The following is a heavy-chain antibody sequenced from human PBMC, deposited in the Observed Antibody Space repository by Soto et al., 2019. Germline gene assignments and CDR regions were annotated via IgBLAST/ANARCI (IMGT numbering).Heavy chain of an antibody. J-gene: IGHJ6*02. V-gene: IGHV1-69*01. CDR2: IIPRSGAT. Sequence: QMQLVQSGAEVKKPGSSVKVSCKASGGSFNNDAINWVRQAPGQGLEWMGGIIPRSGATDYAQKFQGRVEVSADESKGTAYMELSSLRSLDTAVYYCARGDYGDLHSYYYGMAVWGQGTTVTVSS. D-gene: IGHD4-17*01. CDR3: ARGDYGDLHSYYYGMAV. CDR1: GGSFNNDA.